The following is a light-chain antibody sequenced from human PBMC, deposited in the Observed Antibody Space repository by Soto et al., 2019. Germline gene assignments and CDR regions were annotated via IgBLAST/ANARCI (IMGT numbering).Light chain of an antibody. V-gene: IGKV2-30*01. J-gene: IGKJ1*01. CDR2: KVS. CDR1: ESIVYSDGITY. Sequence: DVVMTQSPVSLPVTLGQPASISCRSSESIVYSDGITYLSWFQQRPGHSPRRLIYKVSDRDSGVPDRFRGSGSGTDFTLKISRVEAEDVGVYYCMQGTHWPRTFGQGTKVDIK. CDR3: MQGTHWPRT.